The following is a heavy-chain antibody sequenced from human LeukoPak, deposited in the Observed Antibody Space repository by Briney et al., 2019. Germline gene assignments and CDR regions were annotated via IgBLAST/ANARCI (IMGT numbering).Heavy chain of an antibody. J-gene: IGHJ6*02. V-gene: IGHV1-2*02. CDR1: GYTFTGYY. Sequence: VASVTVSCKASGYTFTGYYMHWVRQAPGQGLEWMGWINPNSGGTNYAQKFQGRVTMTRDTSISTAYMELSRLRSDDTAVYYCASIAAAPYYYGMDVWGQGTTVTVSS. CDR3: ASIAAAPYYYGMDV. D-gene: IGHD6-13*01. CDR2: INPNSGGT.